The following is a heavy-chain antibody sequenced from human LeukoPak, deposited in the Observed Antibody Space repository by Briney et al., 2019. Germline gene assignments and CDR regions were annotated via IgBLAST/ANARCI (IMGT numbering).Heavy chain of an antibody. CDR2: INPNSGGT. J-gene: IGHJ4*02. Sequence: GASVKVSCKASGYTFTGYYMHWVRQAPGQGLEWMGWINPNSGGTNYAQKFQGRVTMTRDTSISTAYMELSRLRSDDTAMYYCARGWQRQYQLLPYYWGQGTLVTVSS. V-gene: IGHV1-2*02. CDR3: ARGWQRQYQLLPYY. D-gene: IGHD2-2*01. CDR1: GYTFTGYY.